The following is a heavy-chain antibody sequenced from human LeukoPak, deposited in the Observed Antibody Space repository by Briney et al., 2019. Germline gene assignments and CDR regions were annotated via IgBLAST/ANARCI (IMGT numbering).Heavy chain of an antibody. J-gene: IGHJ4*02. CDR1: GFTFSYYA. Sequence: EGSLRLSCAASGFTFSYYAMHWVRQAPGEGLEWVAVISYDESSKYYADSVKGRFTLSRDNPKNTLYWQLNSLRAEDTAVYYCARGGRDGYSSADFWGQGTLVTVSS. V-gene: IGHV3-30-3*01. CDR2: ISYDESSK. D-gene: IGHD5-24*01. CDR3: ARGGRDGYSSADF.